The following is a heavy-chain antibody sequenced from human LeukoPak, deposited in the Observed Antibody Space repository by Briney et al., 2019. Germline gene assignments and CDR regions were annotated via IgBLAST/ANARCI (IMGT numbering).Heavy chain of an antibody. J-gene: IGHJ6*03. Sequence: SETLSLTCTVSGYSISSGYYWGWIRPPPGKGLEWIGSIYHSGSTYYNPSLKSRVTISVDTSKNQFSLKLSSVTAADTAVYYCARAVAAPYYYYYMDVWGKGTTVTVSS. V-gene: IGHV4-38-2*02. D-gene: IGHD6-19*01. CDR1: GYSISSGYY. CDR2: IYHSGST. CDR3: ARAVAAPYYYYYMDV.